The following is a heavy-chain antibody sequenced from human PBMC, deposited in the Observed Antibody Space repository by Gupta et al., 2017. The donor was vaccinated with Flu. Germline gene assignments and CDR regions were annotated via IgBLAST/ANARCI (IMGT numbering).Heavy chain of an antibody. Sequence: ISNYYWSWIRQPPEKGLEGIGYISNTGYTNYNPSLKNRVTISVDTSKNQFPLRLTSVTAADTAVYYCARCSLDKFAFDIWGQGTVVAVSS. D-gene: IGHD1-1*01. CDR1: ISNYY. CDR2: ISNTGYT. V-gene: IGHV4-59*08. J-gene: IGHJ3*02. CDR3: ARCSLDKFAFDI.